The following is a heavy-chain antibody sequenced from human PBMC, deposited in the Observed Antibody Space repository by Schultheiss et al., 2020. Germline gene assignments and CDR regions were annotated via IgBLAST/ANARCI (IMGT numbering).Heavy chain of an antibody. Sequence: SESLSLTCTVSGGSISSGGYYWSWIRQPAGKGLEWIGRIYTSGSTNYNPSLKSRVTMSVDTSKNQFSLKLSSVTAADTAVYYCASEGSSSSALDYWGQGTLVTVSS. CDR2: IYTSGST. D-gene: IGHD6-6*01. J-gene: IGHJ4*02. V-gene: IGHV4-61*02. CDR3: ASEGSSSSALDY. CDR1: GGSISSGGYY.